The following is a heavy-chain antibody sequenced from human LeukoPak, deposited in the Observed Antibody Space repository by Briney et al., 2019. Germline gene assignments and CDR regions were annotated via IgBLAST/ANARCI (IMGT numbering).Heavy chain of an antibody. D-gene: IGHD2-2*01. CDR3: ARSYIVVVPAAIGY. J-gene: IGHJ4*02. CDR1: GYTFTGYY. V-gene: IGHV1-2*02. CDR2: INPNSGGT. Sequence: ASVKVSCKASGYTFTGYYMNWVRQAPGQGLEWMGWINPNSGGTNYAQKFQGRVTMTRDTSISTAYMELSRLRSDDTAVYYCARSYIVVVPAAIGYWGQGTLVTVSS.